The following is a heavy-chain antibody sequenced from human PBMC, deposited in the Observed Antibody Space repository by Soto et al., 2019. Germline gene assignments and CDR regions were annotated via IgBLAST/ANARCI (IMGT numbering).Heavy chain of an antibody. CDR1: SGSISSSNW. CDR2: IYRSGST. J-gene: IGHJ3*02. CDR3: ATFELGIRAFDI. V-gene: IGHV4-4*02. Sequence: QVQLQESGPGLVKPSGTLSLTCAVSSGSISSSNWWTWVRQPPGKGLEWIGEIYRSGSTNYNPSLKSRVTISVDKSKHQFSLKLSSVTAADTAVYYCATFELGIRAFDIWGQGTMVTVSS. D-gene: IGHD7-27*01.